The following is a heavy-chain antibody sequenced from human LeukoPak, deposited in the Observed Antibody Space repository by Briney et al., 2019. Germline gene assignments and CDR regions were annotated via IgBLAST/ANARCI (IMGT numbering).Heavy chain of an antibody. CDR1: GFTFSSYG. CDR2: IRYDGSNK. J-gene: IGHJ4*02. D-gene: IGHD3-10*01. CDR3: ALTMAY. Sequence: GGSLRLSCAASGFTFSSYGMHWVRQAPGKGLEWVAFIRYDGSNKYYAGSVKGRFTISRDNSKNTLYLQMNSLRAEDTAVYYCALTMAYWGQGTLVTVSS. V-gene: IGHV3-30*02.